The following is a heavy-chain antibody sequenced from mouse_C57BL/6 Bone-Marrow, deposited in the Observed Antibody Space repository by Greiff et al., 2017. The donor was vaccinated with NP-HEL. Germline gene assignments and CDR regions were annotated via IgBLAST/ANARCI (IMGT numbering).Heavy chain of an antibody. CDR2: ISSGSSTI. J-gene: IGHJ2*01. V-gene: IGHV5-17*01. Sequence: EVTLVESGGGLVKPGGSLKLSCAASGFTFSDYGMHWVRQAPEKGLEWVAYISSGSSTIYYADTVKGRFTISRDNAKNTLFLQMTSLRSEDTAMYYCERATGIYEYYFDYWGQGTTLTVSS. CDR1: GFTFSDYG. CDR3: ERATGIYEYYFDY. D-gene: IGHD2-12*01.